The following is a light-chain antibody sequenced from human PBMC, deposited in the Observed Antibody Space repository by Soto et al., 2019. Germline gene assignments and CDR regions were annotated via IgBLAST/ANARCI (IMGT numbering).Light chain of an antibody. Sequence: IRVTQSPSSLSASTGDRVTITCRASQGISSYLAWYQQKPGKAPKLLIYAASTLQSGVPSRFSGSGSGTDFTLTISSLQSEDSAVYYCQQYHNWPPITFGQGTRLEIK. CDR1: QGISSY. CDR3: QQYHNWPPIT. CDR2: AAS. J-gene: IGKJ5*01. V-gene: IGKV1-8*01.